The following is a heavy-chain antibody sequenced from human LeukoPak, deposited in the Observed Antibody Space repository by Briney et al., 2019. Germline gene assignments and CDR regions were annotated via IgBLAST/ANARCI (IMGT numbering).Heavy chain of an antibody. J-gene: IGHJ5*02. D-gene: IGHD2-21*01. CDR2: IIPIFGTA. Sequence: AASVKVSCKASGGTFCSYAISWGRQAPGQGLGWMGGIIPIFGTANYAQKFQGRVTLTTDESTSTAYMELSSLRSEDTAVYYCARLAKIDGWFDPWGQGTLVTVSS. CDR1: GGTFCSYA. V-gene: IGHV1-69*05. CDR3: ARLAKIDGWFDP.